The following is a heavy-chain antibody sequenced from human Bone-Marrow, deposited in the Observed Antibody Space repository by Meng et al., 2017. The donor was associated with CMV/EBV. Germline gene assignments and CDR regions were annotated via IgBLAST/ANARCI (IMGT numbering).Heavy chain of an antibody. CDR3: ARDLEWLGRIVPAAILSGGGFDP. V-gene: IGHV1-69*06. CDR1: A. CDR2: IIPIFGTA. D-gene: IGHD2-2*02. Sequence: AISWVRQAPGQGLEWMGGIIPIFGTANYAQKFQGRVTITADKSTSTAYMELSSLRSEDTAVYYCARDLEWLGRIVPAAILSGGGFDPWGQGTLVTVSS. J-gene: IGHJ5*02.